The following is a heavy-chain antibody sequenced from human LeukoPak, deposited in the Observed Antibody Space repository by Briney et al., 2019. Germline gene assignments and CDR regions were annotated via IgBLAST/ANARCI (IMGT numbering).Heavy chain of an antibody. J-gene: IGHJ5*02. CDR2: ISGGGVST. D-gene: IGHD5-12*01. CDR3: AKGGAPNWFDP. V-gene: IGHV3-23*01. CDR1: GFTLRSYV. Sequence: GGSLRLSCAACGFTLRSYVMIWVREAPGKGLEWVSSISGGGVSTYYADSMRGRFTISRDNSKNTLYLQMNSLRAEDTAVYYCAKGGAPNWFDPWGQGTLVAVSS.